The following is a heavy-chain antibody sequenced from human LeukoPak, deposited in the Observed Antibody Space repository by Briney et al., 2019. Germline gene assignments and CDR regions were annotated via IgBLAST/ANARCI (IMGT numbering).Heavy chain of an antibody. Sequence: GGSLRLSCAASGFTFSNAWMSWVRQAPGKGLEWVGHIKSKTDGGTTDYAAPVKGRFTISRDDSKNTMYMQMNSLKTADTAVYYCTTGLEWELPREFAYWGQGTLVTVSS. J-gene: IGHJ4*02. CDR2: IKSKTDGGTT. V-gene: IGHV3-15*01. D-gene: IGHD1-26*01. CDR3: TTGLEWELPREFAY. CDR1: GFTFSNAW.